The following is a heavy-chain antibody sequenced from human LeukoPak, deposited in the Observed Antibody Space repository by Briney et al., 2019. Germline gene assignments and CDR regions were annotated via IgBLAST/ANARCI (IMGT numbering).Heavy chain of an antibody. CDR1: GYTFSGDY. CDR2: IIPIFGTA. J-gene: IGHJ4*02. D-gene: IGHD2-8*01. V-gene: IGHV1-69*05. CDR3: ASELIDDRSRRKDY. Sequence: SVKVSCKASGYTFSGDYMHWVRQAPGQGLEWMGGIIPIFGTANYAQKFQGRVTITTDESTSTAYMELSSLRSEDTAVYYCASELIDDRSRRKDYWGQGTLVSVSS.